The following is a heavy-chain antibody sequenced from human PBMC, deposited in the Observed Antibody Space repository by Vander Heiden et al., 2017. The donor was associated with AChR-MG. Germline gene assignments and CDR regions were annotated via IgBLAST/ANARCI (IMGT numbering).Heavy chain of an antibody. CDR3: ASIAAAGTY. CDR1: GFTFSSYS. D-gene: IGHD6-13*01. J-gene: IGHJ4*02. CDR2: ISSGSSYI. Sequence: EVKLVEYGGGLVKPGGSLRLSCAASGFTFSSYSMNWVRQATGKGLECVSSISSGSSYIYYADSVKGRFTISRDNAKNSLYLQMNSLRAEDTAVYYCASIAAAGTYCGQGTLVTVSS. V-gene: IGHV3-21*01.